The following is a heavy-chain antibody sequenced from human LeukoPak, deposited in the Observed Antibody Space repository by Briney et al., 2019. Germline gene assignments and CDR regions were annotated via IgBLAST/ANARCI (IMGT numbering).Heavy chain of an antibody. V-gene: IGHV4-34*01. D-gene: IGHD6-25*01. CDR1: GFTFNNYA. J-gene: IGHJ5*02. CDR3: ASLAGIVADNWFDP. Sequence: GSLRLSCAASGFTFNNYAMSWVRQPPGKGLEWIGEINHSGSTNYNPSLKSRATISVDTSKNQFSLKLSSVTAADTAVYYCASLAGIVADNWFDPWGQGTLVTVSS. CDR2: INHSGST.